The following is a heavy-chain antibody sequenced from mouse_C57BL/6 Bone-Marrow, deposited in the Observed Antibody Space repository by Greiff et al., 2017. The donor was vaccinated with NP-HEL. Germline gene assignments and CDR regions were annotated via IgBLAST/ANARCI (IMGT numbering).Heavy chain of an antibody. CDR3: VRPHYYGSPWFAY. V-gene: IGHV10-1*01. Sequence: EVMLVESGGGLVQPKGSLKLSCAASGFSFNTYAMNWVRQAPGKGLEWVARIRSKSNNYATYYADSVKDRFTISRDDSESMLYLQMNNLKTEDTAMYYCVRPHYYGSPWFAYWGQGTLVTVSA. CDR2: IRSKSNNYAT. J-gene: IGHJ3*01. CDR1: GFSFNTYA. D-gene: IGHD1-1*01.